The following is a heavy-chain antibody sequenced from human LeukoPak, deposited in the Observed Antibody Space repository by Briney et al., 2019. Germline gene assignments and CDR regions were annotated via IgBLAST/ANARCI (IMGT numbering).Heavy chain of an antibody. D-gene: IGHD7-27*01. J-gene: IGHJ4*02. CDR1: GFTFSSYS. CDR2: IGSDSTYI. V-gene: IGHV3-21*01. Sequence: TGGSLRLSCAASGFTFSSYSMNWVRQAPGKGLEWVSSIGSDSTYIYYTDSVKGRLTISRDNAKNSLYLQMNSLRAEDTAVYYCATGDGYWGQGTLVTVSS. CDR3: ATGDGY.